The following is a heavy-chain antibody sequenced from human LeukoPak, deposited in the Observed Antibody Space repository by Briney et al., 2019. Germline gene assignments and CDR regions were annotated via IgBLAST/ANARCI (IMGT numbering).Heavy chain of an antibody. CDR3: ARERSSIAARRGGAFDI. CDR1: GGTFSSYT. CDR2: IIPILGIA. Sequence: ASVKVSCKXSGGTFSSYTISWVRQAPGQGLEWMGRIIPILGIANYAQKFQGRVTITADKSTSTAYMELGSLRSEDTAVYYCARERSSIAARRGGAFDIWGQGTMVTVSS. D-gene: IGHD6-6*01. J-gene: IGHJ3*02. V-gene: IGHV1-69*04.